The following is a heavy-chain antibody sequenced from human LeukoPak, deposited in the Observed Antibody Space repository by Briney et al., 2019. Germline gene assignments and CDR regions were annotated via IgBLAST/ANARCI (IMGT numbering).Heavy chain of an antibody. CDR2: ISAYNGNT. CDR1: GYTFTSYG. CDR3: ARDLLTMVRGVIGY. D-gene: IGHD3-10*01. J-gene: IGHJ4*02. Sequence: ASVKVSCKAPGYTFTSYGISWVRQAPGQGLEWMGWISAYNGNTNYAQKLQGRVTMTTDTSTSTAYMELRSLRSDDTAVYYCARDLLTMVRGVIGYWGQGTLVTVSS. V-gene: IGHV1-18*01.